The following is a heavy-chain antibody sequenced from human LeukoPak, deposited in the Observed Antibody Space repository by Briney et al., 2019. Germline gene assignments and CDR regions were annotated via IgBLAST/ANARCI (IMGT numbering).Heavy chain of an antibody. D-gene: IGHD2-2*02. V-gene: IGHV5-51*01. CDR3: AIAGDSTTSCYRCFDY. Sequence: GESLKISCKGSGYTIGSFGSYWIAWVRRMPGKGLEWMGSIYPIDSDTRYNPSFEGQVTVSVDRSISTAYLQWSSLKASDTAMYYCAIAGDSTTSCYRCFDYWGQGTLVTVSS. J-gene: IGHJ4*02. CDR2: IYPIDSDT. CDR1: GYTIGSFGSYW.